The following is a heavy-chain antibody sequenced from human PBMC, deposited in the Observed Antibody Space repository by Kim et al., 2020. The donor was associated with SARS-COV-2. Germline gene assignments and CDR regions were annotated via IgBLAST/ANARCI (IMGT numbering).Heavy chain of an antibody. D-gene: IGHD6-6*01. CDR3: VGAGIAARVLWWFDP. CDR1: GGSISSGDYY. V-gene: IGHV4-30-4*01. Sequence: SETLSLTCTVSGGSISSGDYYWSWIRQRPGKGLEWIGYTYYSGSTYYNPSFKSRITISIDTSKNQFSLKLSSVTAADTAVYYCVGAGIAARVLWWFDPWGQGTLVTVSS. CDR2: TYYSGST. J-gene: IGHJ5*02.